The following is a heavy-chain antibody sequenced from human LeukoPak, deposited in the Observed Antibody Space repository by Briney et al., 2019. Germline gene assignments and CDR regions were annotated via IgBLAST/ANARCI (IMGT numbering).Heavy chain of an antibody. CDR2: IIPIFGTA. D-gene: IGHD2-2*01. CDR3: ARAPQYCSSTSCPSYYFDY. Sequence: SVKVSCKASGGTFSSYAISWVRQAPGQGLEWMGGIIPIFGTANYAQKFQGRVTITADESTSTAYMELSSLRSEDTAVYYCARAPQYCSSTSCPSYYFDYWGQGTLVTVSS. V-gene: IGHV1-69*01. CDR1: GGTFSSYA. J-gene: IGHJ4*02.